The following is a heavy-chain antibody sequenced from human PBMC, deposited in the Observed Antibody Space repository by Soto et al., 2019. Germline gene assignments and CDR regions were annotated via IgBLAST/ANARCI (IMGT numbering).Heavy chain of an antibody. Sequence: ASVTVSCKASGYTFTGYYMHWVRQAPGQGLEWMGWINPNSGGTNYAQKFQGWVTMTRDTSISTAYMELSRLRSDDTAVYYCARGNIVVVPAIDYGMDVWGQGTTVTVSS. CDR2: INPNSGGT. CDR3: ARGNIVVVPAIDYGMDV. J-gene: IGHJ6*02. D-gene: IGHD2-2*01. CDR1: GYTFTGYY. V-gene: IGHV1-2*04.